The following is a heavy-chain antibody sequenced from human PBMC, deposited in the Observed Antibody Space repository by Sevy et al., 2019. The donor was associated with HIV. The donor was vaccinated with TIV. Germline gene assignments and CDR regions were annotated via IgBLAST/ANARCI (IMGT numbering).Heavy chain of an antibody. CDR2: ISAXGGST. J-gene: IGHJ5*02. V-gene: IGHV3-23*01. D-gene: IGHD3-10*01. CDR3: AKEEFAXVXFXWXDX. Sequence: GGSLRLSCAASXFXFRDYAMXWVRXAPGXGLEXVXSISAXGGSTYFAXSVKGRFTVSRDNSRKTLYVQMNSLRAEDTAVYYCAKEEFAXVXFXWXDXWGQGTLVTVSS. CDR1: XFXFRDYA.